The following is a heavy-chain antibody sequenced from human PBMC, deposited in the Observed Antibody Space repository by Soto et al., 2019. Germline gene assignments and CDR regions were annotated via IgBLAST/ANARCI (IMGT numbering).Heavy chain of an antibody. V-gene: IGHV1-46*01. CDR3: VRQYYDFWTDYPDFDY. J-gene: IGHJ4*02. CDR2: IHPSGDT. CDR1: GYKFTTYF. D-gene: IGHD3-3*01. Sequence: ASVKVSCKASGYKFTTYFIHWVRQAPGQGLEWMGMIHPSGDTGYAQKFRGRVTMTIDTSTTTAYLELRSLRSDDTAVYYCVRQYYDFWTDYPDFDYWGQGTLVTVSS.